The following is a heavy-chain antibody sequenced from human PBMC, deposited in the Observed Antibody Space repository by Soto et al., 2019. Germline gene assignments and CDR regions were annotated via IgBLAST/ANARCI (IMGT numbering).Heavy chain of an antibody. V-gene: IGHV4-61*01. D-gene: IGHD5-18*01. CDR1: AGSVNTRSSY. CDR3: ARDQKVDTDLGGYYYYDLDV. J-gene: IGHJ6*02. CDR2: IYYSGTT. Sequence: VQLQESGPGLVKPSETLSLTCTASAGSVNTRSSYWSWIRQPPGQGLEWIGNIYYSGTTNYNPSLKGRVNISLDTSKNQFSLKVISVTAADTAVYHCARDQKVDTDLGGYYYYDLDVWGPGATVTVS.